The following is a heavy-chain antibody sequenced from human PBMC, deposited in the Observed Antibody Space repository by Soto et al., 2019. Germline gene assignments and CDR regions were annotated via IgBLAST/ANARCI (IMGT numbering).Heavy chain of an antibody. Sequence: GGSLRLSCVASGLSFSRYWMSWVRQAPGKGLEWVANINQDGRQRYHADSVKGRFSISRDNAKNLLYLQMDSLRAEDTAVYYCATDCTNGVCWAPSYWGQGTLVTVSS. J-gene: IGHJ4*02. CDR2: INQDGRQR. D-gene: IGHD2-8*01. V-gene: IGHV3-7*05. CDR1: GLSFSRYW. CDR3: ATDCTNGVCWAPSY.